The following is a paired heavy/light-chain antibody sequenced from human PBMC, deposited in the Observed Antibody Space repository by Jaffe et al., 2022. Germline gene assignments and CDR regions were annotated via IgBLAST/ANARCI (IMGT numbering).Light chain of an antibody. CDR3: LLYYGGAWV. CDR1: TGAVTSGYY. Sequence: QTVVTQEPSLTVSPGGTVTLTCASSTGAVTSGYYPNWFQQKPGQAPRALIYSTTYNHPWTPARFSGSLLGGKAALTLSGVQPEDEAVYYCLLYYGGAWVFGGGTKLTVL. CDR2: STT. V-gene: IGLV7-43*01. J-gene: IGLJ3*02.
Heavy chain of an antibody. CDR1: GNSVSRDNYY. V-gene: IGHV4-61*02. Sequence: QVRLQESGPGLVKPSQTLSLTCAVSGNSVSRDNYYWTWIRQPAGKGLEWIGRIYASGTTDYNPSLESRVTISLDTSKNQFSLNLTSVTAADTAVYYCAREFGIWGRGTMVTVSS. CDR2: IYASGTT. D-gene: IGHD3-16*01. J-gene: IGHJ3*02. CDR3: AREFGI.